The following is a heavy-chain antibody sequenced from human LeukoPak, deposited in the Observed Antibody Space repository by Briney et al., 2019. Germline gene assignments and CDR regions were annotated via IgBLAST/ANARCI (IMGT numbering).Heavy chain of an antibody. CDR3: ARQGYGRSSFFDH. CDR2: IYYPGST. D-gene: IGHD6-6*01. V-gene: IGHV4-59*08. CDR1: VVSIRDYY. Sequence: SQTLSLTCTVSVVSIRDYYFSWIRQPPRKGLECIGYIYYPGSTNYNPSLKKRVTISFDTSSKQFSLKLNSVTAADTAVYYCARQGYGRSSFFDHWGQGTLVTVSS. J-gene: IGHJ4*02.